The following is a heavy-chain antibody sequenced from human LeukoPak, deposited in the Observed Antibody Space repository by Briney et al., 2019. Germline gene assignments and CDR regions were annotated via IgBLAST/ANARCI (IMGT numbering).Heavy chain of an antibody. CDR1: GGTFSSYA. J-gene: IGHJ4*02. CDR2: IIPIFGTA. CDR3: ACSSGWAYYFDY. Sequence: ASVKVSCKASGGTFSSYAISWVRQAPGQGLEWMGGIIPIFGTANYAQKFQGRVTITADESTSTAYMELSSLRSEDTAVYHCACSSGWAYYFDYWGQGTLVTVSS. V-gene: IGHV1-69*13. D-gene: IGHD6-19*01.